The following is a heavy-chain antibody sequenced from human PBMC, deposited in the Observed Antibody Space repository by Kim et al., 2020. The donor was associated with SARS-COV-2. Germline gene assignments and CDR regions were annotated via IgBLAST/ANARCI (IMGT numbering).Heavy chain of an antibody. D-gene: IGHD3-9*01. CDR3: ARGNYDILTGYYDDAFDI. Sequence: KGRFTISRDNAKNSLYLQMNSLRDEDTAVYYCARGNYDILTGYYDDAFDIWGQGTMVTVSS. V-gene: IGHV3-48*02. J-gene: IGHJ3*02.